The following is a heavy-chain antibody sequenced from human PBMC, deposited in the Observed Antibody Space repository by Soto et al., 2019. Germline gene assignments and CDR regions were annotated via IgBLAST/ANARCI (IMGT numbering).Heavy chain of an antibody. Sequence: EVQLVESGGGLVKPGGSLRLSCAASGFDFSKAWMSWVRQAPGKGLEWVGRLMSKTDGGTTVYAAPVKGRFTISRDDSKNTLYLQMSSLNTEDTAAYYCAAGTGRTDLDYWGQGTLVTVSS. CDR3: AAGTGRTDLDY. CDR2: LMSKTDGGTT. CDR1: GFDFSKAW. V-gene: IGHV3-15*01. D-gene: IGHD2-2*01. J-gene: IGHJ4*02.